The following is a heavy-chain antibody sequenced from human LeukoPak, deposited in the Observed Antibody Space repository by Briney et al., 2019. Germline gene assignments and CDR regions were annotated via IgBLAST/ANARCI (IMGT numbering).Heavy chain of an antibody. CDR3: ARCNYYDSSGHVDY. CDR1: GFTFSSYE. CDR2: ISSSGSTI. V-gene: IGHV3-48*03. J-gene: IGHJ4*02. Sequence: PGGSLRLSCAASGFTFSSYEMNWVRQAPGKGLEWVSDISSSGSTIYYADSVKGRFTISRDNAKNSLYLQMNSLRAEDTAVYYCARCNYYDSSGHVDYWGQGTLVTVSS. D-gene: IGHD3-22*01.